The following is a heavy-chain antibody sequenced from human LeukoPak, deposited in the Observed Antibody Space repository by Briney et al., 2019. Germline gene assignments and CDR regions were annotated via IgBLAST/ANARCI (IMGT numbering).Heavy chain of an antibody. D-gene: IGHD6-6*01. CDR1: GGSISSGSYY. CDR3: ARGASSSSPIGYYYYMDV. V-gene: IGHV4-61*02. J-gene: IGHJ6*03. CDR2: MYTSGTT. Sequence: SETLSLTCTVSGGSISSGSYYWSWIWQPAGKGLEWIGRMYTSGTTNYNPSLKSRVTISVDTSKNQFSLKLSSVTAADTAVYYCARGASSSSPIGYYYYMDVWGKGTTVTVS.